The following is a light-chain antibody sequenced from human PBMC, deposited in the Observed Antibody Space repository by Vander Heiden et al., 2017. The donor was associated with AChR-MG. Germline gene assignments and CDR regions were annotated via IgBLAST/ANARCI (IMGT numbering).Light chain of an antibody. CDR1: SGSVSTSYY. V-gene: IGLV8-61*01. J-gene: IGLJ3*02. CDR3: VLYMGGGVWV. Sequence: QTVVTQVPSSSVSPGGTVTLTCGLTSGSVSTSYYASWYQQTPGQPPRPLIYGTNTRSSGVPDRFSGSILGNKAALTITGAQADDESDYYCVLYMGGGVWVCGGGTKLTVL. CDR2: GTN.